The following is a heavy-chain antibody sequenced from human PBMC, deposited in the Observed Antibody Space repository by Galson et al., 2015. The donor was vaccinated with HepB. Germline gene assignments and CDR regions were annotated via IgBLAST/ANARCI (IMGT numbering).Heavy chain of an antibody. CDR3: ARTFYLDY. V-gene: IGHV3-30*04. CDR1: GFSFSAFA. CDR2: VSSDENNI. J-gene: IGHJ4*02. Sequence: SLRLSCAASGFSFSAFAMHWVRQAPGKGLEWVALVSSDENNIYYADSVRGRFTISRDNSRNTLYLQMNSLRAEDTAVYYCARTFYLDYWGQGTLVTVSS.